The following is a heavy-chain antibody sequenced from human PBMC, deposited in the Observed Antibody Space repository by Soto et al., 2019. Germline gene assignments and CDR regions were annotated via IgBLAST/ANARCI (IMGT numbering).Heavy chain of an antibody. V-gene: IGHV3-23*01. D-gene: IGHD3-16*02. CDR1: GFTFSNAA. Sequence: EVHLLESGGGLVQHGGSLRLSCAASGFTFSNAALTWVRQPLGKGPEWVSSISRTNNTHSADSVKGRFAISSDNSQNTLYLQMNSLTAEDTAVYFCATVDAYSYRTDHLGQGTLVTVSS. J-gene: IGHJ4*02. CDR2: ISRTNNT. CDR3: ATVDAYSYRTDH.